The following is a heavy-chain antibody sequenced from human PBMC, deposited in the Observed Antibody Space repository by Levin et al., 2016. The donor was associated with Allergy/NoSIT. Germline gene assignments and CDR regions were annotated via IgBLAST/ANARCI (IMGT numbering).Heavy chain of an antibody. CDR2: IKSKTDGGTT. V-gene: IGHV3-15*01. J-gene: IGHJ6*01. D-gene: IGHD5-12*01. CDR3: TTSYIVRSKYGMDV. Sequence: VRHDARERGLEWVGRIKSKTDGGTTDYAAPVKGRFTISRDDSKNTLYLQMNSLKTEDTAVYYCTTSYIVRSKYGMDVWGPRDHGHRLL.